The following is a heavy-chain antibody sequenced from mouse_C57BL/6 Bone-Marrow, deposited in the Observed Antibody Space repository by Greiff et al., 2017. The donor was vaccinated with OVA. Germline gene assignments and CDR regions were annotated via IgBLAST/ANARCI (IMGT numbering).Heavy chain of an antibody. CDR2: IDPSDSYT. CDR1: GYTFTSYW. CDR3: ARAGSNYGYYAMDY. D-gene: IGHD2-5*01. Sequence: VQLQQSGAELVMPGASVKLSCKASGYTFTSYWMHWVKQRPGQGLEWIGEIDPSDSYTNYNQKFKGKSTLTVDKPSSPAYMQLSSLASEDSAVYYCARAGSNYGYYAMDYWGQGTSVTVSS. J-gene: IGHJ4*01. V-gene: IGHV1-69*01.